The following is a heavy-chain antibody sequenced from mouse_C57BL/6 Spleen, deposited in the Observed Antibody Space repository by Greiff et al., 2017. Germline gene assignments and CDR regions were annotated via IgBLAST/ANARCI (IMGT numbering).Heavy chain of an antibody. Sequence: EVQLQQSGAELVKPGASVKFSCTASGFNLKDYDMHWVKQTTEQGLEWIGRIDPGGGETKYAPKFQGKATITADTASNTAYLQLSSLTSEDTAVYYCARWGDYDCDDAVDYWGQGTSVTVSS. CDR2: IDPGGGET. J-gene: IGHJ4*01. CDR1: GFNLKDYD. V-gene: IGHV14-2*01. CDR3: ARWGDYDCDDAVDY. D-gene: IGHD2-4*01.